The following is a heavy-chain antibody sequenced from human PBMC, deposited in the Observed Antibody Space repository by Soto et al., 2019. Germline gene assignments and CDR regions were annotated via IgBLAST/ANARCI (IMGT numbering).Heavy chain of an antibody. V-gene: IGHV4-30-2*01. D-gene: IGHD2-2*01. CDR3: DRVPDY. CDR2: MYHSGST. Sequence: QLQLQESGSGLVKPSQTLSLTCAVSGGSISSGGYSWSWIRQPPGKGLEWIGYMYHSGSTYYNPSLERRVTISIDRSKNEFSLKLSSVTAADTAVYYCDRVPDYWGQGILVTVSS. J-gene: IGHJ4*02. CDR1: GGSISSGGYS.